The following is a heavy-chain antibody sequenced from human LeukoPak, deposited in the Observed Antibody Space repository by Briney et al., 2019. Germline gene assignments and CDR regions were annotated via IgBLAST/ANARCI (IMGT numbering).Heavy chain of an antibody. V-gene: IGHV3-NL1*01. D-gene: IGHD2-2*01. CDR3: AKDRGRYQLLSNDFDY. J-gene: IGHJ4*02. Sequence: GGSLRLSCAASGFTFSSYSMNWVRQAPGKGLEWVSLIYSGGSTYYADSVKGRFTISRDNSKNTLYLQMNSLRAEDTAVYYCAKDRGRYQLLSNDFDYWGQGTLVTVSS. CDR1: GFTFSSYS. CDR2: IYSGGST.